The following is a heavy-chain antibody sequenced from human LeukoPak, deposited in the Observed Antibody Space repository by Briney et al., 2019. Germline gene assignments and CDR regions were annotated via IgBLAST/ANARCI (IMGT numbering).Heavy chain of an antibody. CDR3: ARDYGSGSYPPGY. V-gene: IGHV3-21*01. CDR1: GFTFSSYS. J-gene: IGHJ4*02. Sequence: GGSLRLSCAASGFTFSSYSMNWVRQAPGEGLEWVSSISSSSSYIYYTDSVKGRFTISRDNAKNSLYLQMNSLRAEDTAVYYCARDYGSGSYPPGYWGQGTLVTVSS. D-gene: IGHD3-10*01. CDR2: ISSSSSYI.